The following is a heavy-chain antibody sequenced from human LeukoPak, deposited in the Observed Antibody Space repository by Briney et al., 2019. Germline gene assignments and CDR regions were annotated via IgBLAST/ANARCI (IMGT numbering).Heavy chain of an antibody. D-gene: IGHD3-16*01. V-gene: IGHV1-2*02. CDR1: GYTFIDYY. Sequence: ASVKVSCKASGYTFIDYYIHWVRQAPGQGLEWMGWIHPNSRVSNYAQKFQGRVTMTRDTSISTAYMELSRLRSDDTAVYYCARGASDYVWGTWDYWGQGTLVTVSS. J-gene: IGHJ4*02. CDR3: ARGASDYVWGTWDY. CDR2: IHPNSRVS.